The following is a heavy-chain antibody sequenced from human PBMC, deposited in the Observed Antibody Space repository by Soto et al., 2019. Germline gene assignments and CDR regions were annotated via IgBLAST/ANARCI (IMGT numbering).Heavy chain of an antibody. D-gene: IGHD6-19*01. V-gene: IGHV3-21*01. J-gene: IGHJ4*02. Sequence: PGGSLRLSCAASGFTFSSYSMNWVRQAPGKGLEWVSSISSSSSYIYYADSVKGRFTISRDNAKNSLYLQMNSLRAEDTAVYYCARDISKGSGWYLTEIGPSVFDYWGQGTLVTVSS. CDR2: ISSSSSYI. CDR3: ARDISKGSGWYLTEIGPSVFDY. CDR1: GFTFSSYS.